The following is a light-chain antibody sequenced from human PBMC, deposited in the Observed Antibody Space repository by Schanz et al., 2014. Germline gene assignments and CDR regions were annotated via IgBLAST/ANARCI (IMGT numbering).Light chain of an antibody. J-gene: IGLJ3*02. CDR3: CSYVGSYTWV. Sequence: ALTQPASVSGSPGQSVTISCTGTSSDVGGYNYVSWYQLHPGKAPKLMIYDVSKRPSGVPDRFSGSKSGNTASLTISGLQADDEADYYCCSYVGSYTWVFGGGTKLTVL. CDR2: DVS. V-gene: IGLV2-11*01. CDR1: SSDVGGYNY.